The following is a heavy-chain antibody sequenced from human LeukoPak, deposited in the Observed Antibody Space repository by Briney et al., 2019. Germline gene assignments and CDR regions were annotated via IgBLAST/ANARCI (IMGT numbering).Heavy chain of an antibody. J-gene: IGHJ4*02. Sequence: HAGGSLRLSCAASGFTFSSYSMNWVRQAPGKGLECVSLIDSGGKTFYADSVKGRFTISRDNSKNTVYLQMNSLRAEDTAVYYCARGKVSGPRFDYWGQGTPVTVSS. CDR3: ARGKVSGPRFDY. CDR2: IDSGGKT. D-gene: IGHD3-3*01. V-gene: IGHV3-66*01. CDR1: GFTFSSYS.